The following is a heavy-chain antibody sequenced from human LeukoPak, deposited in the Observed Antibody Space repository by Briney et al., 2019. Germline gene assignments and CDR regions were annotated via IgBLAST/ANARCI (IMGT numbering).Heavy chain of an antibody. D-gene: IGHD3-22*01. Sequence: QLGGSLRLSCEVSGLTFSRHAMNWVRQAPGKGLEWVSYISSSGSTKYYTDSVKGRFTISRDNAKNSLYLEVNSLRDEDTALYYCALYFYDSSGYPSFDYWGQGTLVTVSS. J-gene: IGHJ4*02. CDR2: ISSSGSTK. V-gene: IGHV3-48*02. CDR3: ALYFYDSSGYPSFDY. CDR1: GLTFSRHA.